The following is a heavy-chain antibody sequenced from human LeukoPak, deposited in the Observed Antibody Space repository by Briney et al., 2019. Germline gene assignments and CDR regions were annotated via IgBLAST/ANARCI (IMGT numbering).Heavy chain of an antibody. V-gene: IGHV3-23*01. J-gene: IGHJ4*02. CDR2: ISGSGTTT. D-gene: IGHD2-21*02. CDR1: GFTFSSSG. CDR3: AKTRCGGDCWDFDY. Sequence: GGSLRLFCGASGFTFSSSGMSWVRQAPGKGLEWVSGISGSGTTTYYADSVKGRFTISRDNSKNTLNLHMNSLRAEDTAVYHCAKTRCGGDCWDFDYWGQGTLVTVSS.